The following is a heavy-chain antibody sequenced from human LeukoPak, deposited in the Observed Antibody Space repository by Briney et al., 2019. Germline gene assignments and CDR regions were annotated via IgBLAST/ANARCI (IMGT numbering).Heavy chain of an antibody. CDR1: GYSISSGYY. CDR3: ARAPRAVGPLRY. J-gene: IGHJ4*02. D-gene: IGHD6-19*01. CDR2: IYHSGST. V-gene: IGHV4-38-2*02. Sequence: SETLSLTCTVSGYSISSGYYWGWIRQPPGKGLEWIGSIYHSGSTYYNPSLKSRVTISVDTSKNQFSLNLSSVTAADTAVYYCARAPRAVGPLRYWGQGTLVTVSS.